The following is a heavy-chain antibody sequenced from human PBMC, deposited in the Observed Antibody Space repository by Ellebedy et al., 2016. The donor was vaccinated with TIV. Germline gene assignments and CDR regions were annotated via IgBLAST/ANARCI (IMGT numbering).Heavy chain of an antibody. CDR2: TSTNSGDT. D-gene: IGHD2-2*01. V-gene: IGHV1-18*01. CDR1: GYTFTSYA. CDR3: TRDCSSSACHAYYYYYGMDV. J-gene: IGHJ6*02. Sequence: AASVKVSCKTSGYTFTSYAISWVRQAPGQGLEWMAWTSTNSGDTWFAQKFQDRVTLTTDRSTSTVYMELRSLRSDDSDMYYCTRDCSSSACHAYYYYYGMDVWGQGTSVTVSS.